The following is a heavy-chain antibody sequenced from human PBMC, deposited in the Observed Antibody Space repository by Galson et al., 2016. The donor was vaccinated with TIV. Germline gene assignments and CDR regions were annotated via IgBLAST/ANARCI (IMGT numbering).Heavy chain of an antibody. CDR3: AKGPGENY. CDR2: ISAYMGDT. Sequence: SVKVSCKASGYTFTKYGYSWVRQAPGQGLEWLGWISAYMGDTNSAQKFQGRVTMTTDTATSTVYMELNSLRSADTAVYYCAKGPGENYWGQGTLVTVPP. J-gene: IGHJ4*02. D-gene: IGHD7-27*01. V-gene: IGHV1-18*01. CDR1: GYTFTKYG.